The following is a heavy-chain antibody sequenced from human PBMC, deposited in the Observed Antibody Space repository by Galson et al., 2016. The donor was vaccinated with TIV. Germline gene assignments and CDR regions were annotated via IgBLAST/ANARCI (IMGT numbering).Heavy chain of an antibody. CDR2: IIPIIGIG. J-gene: IGHJ4*02. CDR3: ARASWRNYYTAPDY. CDR1: GGTLNSYT. V-gene: IGHV1-69*02. D-gene: IGHD3-3*01. Sequence: SVKVSCKASGGTLNSYTISWVRLAPGQGLEWMGRIIPIIGIGNSAKKFQGRVTITADISTSTVYMELSSLRSEDTAVYYCARASWRNYYTAPDYWGQGSLVTVSS.